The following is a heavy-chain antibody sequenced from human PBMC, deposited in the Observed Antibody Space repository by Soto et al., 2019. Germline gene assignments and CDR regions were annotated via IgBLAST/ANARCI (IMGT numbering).Heavy chain of an antibody. J-gene: IGHJ3*02. CDR3: AREADVAFDI. CDR2: IYDSGYT. Sequence: QLQLQESGSGLVNPSQTLSLTCAVSGGPISSGGYSWNWIRQPPGKGLEWIGYIYDSGYTYYNPSLKSRVTISVDRSKNQFSLKFSSVTAADTAVYYCAREADVAFDIWGQGTLVTVSS. V-gene: IGHV4-30-2*01. CDR1: GGPISSGGYS.